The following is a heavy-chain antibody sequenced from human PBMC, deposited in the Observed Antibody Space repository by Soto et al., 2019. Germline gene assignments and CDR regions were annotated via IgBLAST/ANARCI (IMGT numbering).Heavy chain of an antibody. D-gene: IGHD2-8*01. J-gene: IGHJ6*02. Sequence: PSETLSLTCTVSGGSISSYYWSWIRQPPGKGLEWIGYIYYSGSTNYNPSLKSRVTISVDTSKNQFSLKLSSVTAADTAVYYCNGVTYYYGMDVWGQGTTVTV. CDR3: NGVTYYYGMDV. CDR1: GGSISSYY. V-gene: IGHV4-59*01. CDR2: IYYSGST.